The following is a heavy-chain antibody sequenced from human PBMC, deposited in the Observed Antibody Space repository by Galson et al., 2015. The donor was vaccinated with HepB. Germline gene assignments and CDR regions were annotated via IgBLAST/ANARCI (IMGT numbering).Heavy chain of an antibody. D-gene: IGHD1-7*01. J-gene: IGHJ4*02. CDR2: IYSVGNT. CDR3: ARGAGTTLYFDY. V-gene: IGHV3-53*04. Sequence: LRLSCAASGFTVSSNYVSWVRQAPGKGLEWVSVIYSVGNTYYADSVKGRFTISRHNSKNTLYLQMNSLRAEDTAVYYCARGAGTTLYFDYWGQGTLVTVSS. CDR1: GFTVSSNY.